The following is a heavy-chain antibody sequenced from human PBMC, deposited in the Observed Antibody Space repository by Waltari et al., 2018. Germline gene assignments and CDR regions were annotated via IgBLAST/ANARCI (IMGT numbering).Heavy chain of an antibody. CDR3: ARGLAYCSSTSCYPYFYY. CDR1: GGTFSSYA. D-gene: IGHD2-2*01. CDR2: IIPMFGTS. Sequence: QVQLVQSGAEVKKPGSSVKVSCKASGGTFSSYAISWVRQATGQGLEWRGVIIPMFGTSNYAQKFPGRVTISTEETKSTAYMELSSLRSEDTAVYYCARGLAYCSSTSCYPYFYYWGQGTLVTVSS. V-gene: IGHV1-69*05. J-gene: IGHJ4*02.